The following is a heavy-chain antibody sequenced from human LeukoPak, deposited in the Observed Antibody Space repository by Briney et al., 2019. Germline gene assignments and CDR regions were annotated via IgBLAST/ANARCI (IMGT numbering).Heavy chain of an antibody. Sequence: GASVKVSCKASGGTFSSCAISWVRQAPGRGLEWMGRIIPIFGTANYAQKFQGRVTITTDESTSTAYMELSSLRSEDTAVYYCARSCGGDCYSGAFDIWGQGTMVTVSS. CDR1: GGTFSSCA. CDR3: ARSCGGDCYSGAFDI. D-gene: IGHD2-21*02. CDR2: IIPIFGTA. V-gene: IGHV1-69*05. J-gene: IGHJ3*02.